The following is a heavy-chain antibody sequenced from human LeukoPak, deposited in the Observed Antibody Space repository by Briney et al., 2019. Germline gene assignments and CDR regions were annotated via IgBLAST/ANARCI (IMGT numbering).Heavy chain of an antibody. V-gene: IGHV3-30*18. J-gene: IGHJ5*02. CDR2: ISHDGSNI. D-gene: IGHD2-21*01. CDR1: GFTFTDYA. Sequence: GGSLRLSCAASGFTFTDYAIYWVRQAPGKGLEWVAVISHDGSNIHYGDSVKGRFTISRDNSKNTLYLQMNSLRVEDTAVYYCAKDPYRVVVATGNYLDPWGQGTLVTVSA. CDR3: AKDPYRVVVATGNYLDP.